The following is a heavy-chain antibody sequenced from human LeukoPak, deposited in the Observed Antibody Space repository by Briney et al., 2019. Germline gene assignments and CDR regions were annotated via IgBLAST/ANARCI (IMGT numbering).Heavy chain of an antibody. Sequence: SETLSLACTVSGGSIMYYYWTWIRQPAGKGLEWIGRIYTSGTTNYNPSLKSRVTMSVDTSKNQFSLKLTSVTAADTAVYYCARESGYYDRSGYFHYFAYWGQGSLVTVSS. J-gene: IGHJ4*02. CDR1: GGSIMYYY. V-gene: IGHV4-4*07. D-gene: IGHD3-22*01. CDR3: ARESGYYDRSGYFHYFAY. CDR2: IYTSGTT.